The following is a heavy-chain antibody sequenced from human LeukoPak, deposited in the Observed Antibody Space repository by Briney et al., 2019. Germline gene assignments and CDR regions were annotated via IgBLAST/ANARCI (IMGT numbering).Heavy chain of an antibody. CDR1: GFTFSDYA. CDR3: ARDTWYSNSWLHAFDI. J-gene: IGHJ3*02. CDR2: INSNSRTI. Sequence: GGSLRLSCAASGFTFSDYAMNWVRQAPGKGLEWFSFINSNSRTIYYADSVKGRFTISRDNAKNSLYLQMYSLRAEDTGLYYCARDTWYSNSWLHAFDIWGRGTMVTVSS. V-gene: IGHV3-48*01. D-gene: IGHD6-13*01.